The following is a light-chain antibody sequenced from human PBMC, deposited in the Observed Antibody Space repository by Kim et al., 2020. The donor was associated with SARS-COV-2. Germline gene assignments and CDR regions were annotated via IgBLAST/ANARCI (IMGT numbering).Light chain of an antibody. J-gene: IGLJ1*01. CDR3: QVWDTGSDHYV. CDR1: NGGRKS. CDR2: YDT. Sequence: PGRRPKFTWGGANGGRKSVHGNQRKPGQDPVVVSYYDTARPSGSPERFSGSNAGNTATLTISRVEAGDEADYYCQVWDTGSDHYVFGTGTKVTVL. V-gene: IGLV3-21*04.